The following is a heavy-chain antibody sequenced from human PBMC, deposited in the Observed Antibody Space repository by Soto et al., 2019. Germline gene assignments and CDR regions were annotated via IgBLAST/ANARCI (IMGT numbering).Heavy chain of an antibody. J-gene: IGHJ3*02. CDR1: GYSFTSYW. D-gene: IGHD6-19*01. CDR3: ARWRIGSSGPKDAFDI. V-gene: IGHV5-51*01. Sequence: PGESLKISCKGSGYSFTSYWIGWVRQMPGKGLEWMGIIYPGDSDTRYSPSFQGQVTISADKSISTAYLQWSSLKASDTAMYYCARWRIGSSGPKDAFDIWGQGTMVTVSS. CDR2: IYPGDSDT.